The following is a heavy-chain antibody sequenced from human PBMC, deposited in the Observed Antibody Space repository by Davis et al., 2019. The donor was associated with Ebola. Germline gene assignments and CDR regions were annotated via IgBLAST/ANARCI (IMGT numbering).Heavy chain of an antibody. J-gene: IGHJ6*02. D-gene: IGHD3-3*01. Sequence: GGSLRLSCLVSGFNLRAYAMHWVRQAPGKGLEYVSAISSNGGSTYYADSVKGRFTISRDNSKNTLYLQMSSLRAEDTAVYYCVKTQFLEWSYGMDVWGQGTTVTVSS. CDR3: VKTQFLEWSYGMDV. V-gene: IGHV3-64D*06. CDR1: GFNLRAYA. CDR2: ISSNGGST.